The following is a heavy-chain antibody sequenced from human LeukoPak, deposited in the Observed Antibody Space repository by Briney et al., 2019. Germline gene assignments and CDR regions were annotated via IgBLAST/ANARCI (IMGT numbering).Heavy chain of an antibody. CDR1: GGSISSYY. Sequence: SETLSLTCTVSGGSISSYYWSWIRQPPGKGLEWIGYIYYSGSTNYNPSLKSRVTISVDTSKNQFSLKLSSVTAADTAVYYCAREAYGYLFDYWGQGTLVTVSS. CDR2: IYYSGST. D-gene: IGHD5-18*01. CDR3: AREAYGYLFDY. V-gene: IGHV4-59*12. J-gene: IGHJ4*02.